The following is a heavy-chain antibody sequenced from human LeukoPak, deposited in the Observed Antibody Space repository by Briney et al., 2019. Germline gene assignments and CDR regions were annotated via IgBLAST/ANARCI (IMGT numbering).Heavy chain of an antibody. Sequence: SETLSLTCTVSGGSISSGTYYWGWIRQPPGKGLEWIGEINHSGSTNSDPSLKSRVTMSVDTSKNQFSLKLSSVTAADTAVYYCARVSHYDSSGYYLNYWGQGTLVTVSS. CDR3: ARVSHYDSSGYYLNY. CDR1: GGSISSGTYY. CDR2: INHSGST. V-gene: IGHV4-39*07. D-gene: IGHD3-22*01. J-gene: IGHJ4*02.